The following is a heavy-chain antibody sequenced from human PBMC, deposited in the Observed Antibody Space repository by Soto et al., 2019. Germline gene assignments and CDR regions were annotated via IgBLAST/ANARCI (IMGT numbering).Heavy chain of an antibody. V-gene: IGHV1-58*02. CDR3: AAASSTSGGYYGMDV. Sequence: QMQLVQSGPEVKKPGTSVKVSCKTSGFTFTSSAMQWVRQARGQRLEWIGWIVVGSGHTNYAQKFQERVTITRDMATSTAQMEVRSLRSDDKAVYYCAAASSTSGGYYGMDVWGQGTTVTVS. CDR2: IVVGSGHT. J-gene: IGHJ6*02. D-gene: IGHD3-16*01. CDR1: GFTFTSSA.